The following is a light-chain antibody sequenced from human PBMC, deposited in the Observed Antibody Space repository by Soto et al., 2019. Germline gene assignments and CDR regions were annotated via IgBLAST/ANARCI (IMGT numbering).Light chain of an antibody. CDR2: TSF. Sequence: IQISQCPSSLSASVGDRVSITCRASQSIGTFLNWYQQKPGEAPNLLIHTSFTLYSGVPSRFSGTGSGTDFTLTISSLQPEDFATYFCQQAFSAEWTFGQGTKVDI. V-gene: IGKV1-39*01. J-gene: IGKJ1*01. CDR3: QQAFSAEWT. CDR1: QSIGTF.